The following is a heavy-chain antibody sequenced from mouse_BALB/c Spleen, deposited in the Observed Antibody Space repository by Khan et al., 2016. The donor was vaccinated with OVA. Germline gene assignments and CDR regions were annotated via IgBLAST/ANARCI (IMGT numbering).Heavy chain of an antibody. J-gene: IGHJ4*01. CDR2: INTYTGEP. Sequence: LVESGPEVKKPGETVKISCKASGHTFTKFGMNWVKQAPGKGLKWMGWINTYTGEPTYADDFNGRFAFSLETSASTAYLQIHNLKNEDTATYFCARPPYFSYVLDNWGQGTSVTVSS. CDR1: GHTFTKFG. CDR3: ARPPYFSYVLDN. V-gene: IGHV9-3-1*01. D-gene: IGHD2-10*01.